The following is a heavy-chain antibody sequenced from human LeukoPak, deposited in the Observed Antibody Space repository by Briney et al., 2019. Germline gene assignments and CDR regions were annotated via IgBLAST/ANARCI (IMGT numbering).Heavy chain of an antibody. Sequence: SETLSLTCAVYGGSFSGYYWSWIRQPPGKGLEWIGEINHSGSTNYNPSLKSRVTISVDTSKNQFSLKLSSVTAADTAVYYCARGLSSSFVGRYYYMDVWGKGTTVTVSS. V-gene: IGHV4-34*01. D-gene: IGHD6-6*01. CDR2: INHSGST. J-gene: IGHJ6*03. CDR1: GGSFSGYY. CDR3: ARGLSSSFVGRYYYMDV.